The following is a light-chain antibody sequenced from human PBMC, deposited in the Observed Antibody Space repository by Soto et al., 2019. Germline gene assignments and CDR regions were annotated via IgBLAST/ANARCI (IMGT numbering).Light chain of an antibody. Sequence: QFPATLSLSPGERAILSCRASQSVSSYLAWYQQKPGQAPRLLIYDASNRATGIPARFSGSGSGTDFTLTISSLEPEDFAVYHCQQRSNWPPITFGQGTRLEI. J-gene: IGKJ5*01. CDR3: QQRSNWPPIT. CDR1: QSVSSY. CDR2: DAS. V-gene: IGKV3-11*01.